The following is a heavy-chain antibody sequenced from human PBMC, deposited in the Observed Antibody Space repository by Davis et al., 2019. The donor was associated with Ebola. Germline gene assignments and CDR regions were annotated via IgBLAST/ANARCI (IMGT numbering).Heavy chain of an antibody. CDR2: INHSGST. Sequence: SETLSLTCAVYGGSFSGYYWSWIRQPPGKGLEWIGEINHSGSTNYNPSLKSRVTISVDTSKNQFSLKLSSVTAADTAVYYCARGGRFFTSVPVKEKWFDPWGQGTMVTVSS. V-gene: IGHV4-34*01. J-gene: IGHJ3*01. D-gene: IGHD3-10*01. CDR3: ARGGRFFTSVPVKEKWFDP. CDR1: GGSFSGYY.